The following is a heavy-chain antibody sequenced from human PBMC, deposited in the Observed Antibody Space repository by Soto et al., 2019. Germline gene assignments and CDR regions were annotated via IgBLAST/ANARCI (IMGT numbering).Heavy chain of an antibody. V-gene: IGHV1-69*01. Sequence: QVQLVQSGAEVKKPGSSVKVSCRASGGSFSDYAISWVRQAPGQGLEWMGGIIPMLGIADNAQKFQGRVIITADEYTSTVYMELSSLRSEDTAVYYCARDGDYYDSSGFQRDYHYYGMDVWGQGTTVTVAS. CDR1: GGSFSDYA. D-gene: IGHD3-22*01. CDR2: IIPMLGIA. CDR3: ARDGDYYDSSGFQRDYHYYGMDV. J-gene: IGHJ6*02.